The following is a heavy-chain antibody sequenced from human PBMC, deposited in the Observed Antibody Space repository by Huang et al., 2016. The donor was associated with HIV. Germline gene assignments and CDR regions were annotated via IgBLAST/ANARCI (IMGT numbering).Heavy chain of an antibody. CDR3: ARAALVNNQYFDY. J-gene: IGHJ4*02. CDR2: IIPIFGTT. CDR1: EGTFSSYS. Sequence: VQLIHSGAEVKKTGSSVRVSCRASEGTFSSYSSGWMRQAPGQGLEWIGGIIPIFGTTTYAQKFQGRVSIAADESTSTAYMDLNSLRSEDTAVYYCARAALVNNQYFDYWGQGTLVTVSS. D-gene: IGHD5-18*01. V-gene: IGHV1-69*13.